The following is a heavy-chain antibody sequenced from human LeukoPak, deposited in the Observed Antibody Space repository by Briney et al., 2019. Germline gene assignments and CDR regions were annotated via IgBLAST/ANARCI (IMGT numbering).Heavy chain of an antibody. Sequence: PGGXLRLSCAASGFTFSSYSMNWGRQAPGKGLEWVSSISSSSSYIYYADSVKGRFTISRDNAKNSLYLQMNSLRAEDTAVYYCARDTRPRQGAFDIWGQGTMVTVSS. V-gene: IGHV3-21*01. CDR1: GFTFSSYS. CDR2: ISSSSSYI. J-gene: IGHJ3*02. D-gene: IGHD6-6*01. CDR3: ARDTRPRQGAFDI.